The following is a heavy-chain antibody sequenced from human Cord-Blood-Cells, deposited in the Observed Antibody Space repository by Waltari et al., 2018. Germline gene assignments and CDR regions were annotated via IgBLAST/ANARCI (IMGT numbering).Heavy chain of an antibody. Sequence: QVQLVQSGAEVKKPGASVKVSCKASGYTFTSYGISWVRQAPGQGLEWMGWISAYNGNTNYAQKLQGRVTMTTDTSTSTAYMELRSLRSDYTAVYYCARDDNDFWSGYYAVDIWGQGTMVTVSS. CDR3: ARDDNDFWSGYYAVDI. CDR2: ISAYNGNT. D-gene: IGHD3-3*01. J-gene: IGHJ3*02. V-gene: IGHV1-18*01. CDR1: GYTFTSYG.